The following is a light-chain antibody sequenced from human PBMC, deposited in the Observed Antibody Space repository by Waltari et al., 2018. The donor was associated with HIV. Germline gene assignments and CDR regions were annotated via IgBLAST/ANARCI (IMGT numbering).Light chain of an antibody. V-gene: IGLV1-44*01. J-gene: IGLJ2*01. CDR1: SANIGSNT. CDR3: AAWDDSLNGHGV. Sequence: QSVLTQRPSASGTTGQRVTISCSGSSANIGSNTVNWYQQLPGTAPKLLIYSNNQRPSGGPDGFSGSKSGTSASLAISGLQSEDEADYYCAAWDDSLNGHGVFGGGTKVTVL. CDR2: SNN.